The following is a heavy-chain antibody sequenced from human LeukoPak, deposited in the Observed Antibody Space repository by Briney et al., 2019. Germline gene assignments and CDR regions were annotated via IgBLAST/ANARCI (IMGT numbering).Heavy chain of an antibody. CDR2: INANSGGT. D-gene: IGHD2-21*02. CDR3: ARVRFCGGDCYLNWGFEGGTSDY. CDR1: GYTFTGYY. J-gene: IGHJ4*02. V-gene: IGHV1-18*01. Sequence: ASVKVSCKASGYTFTGYYIHWVRQAPEQGLQWMGWINANSGGTNYAQKLQGRVTMTTDTSTSTAYMELRSLRSDDTAVYYCARVRFCGGDCYLNWGFEGGTSDYWGQGTLVTVSS.